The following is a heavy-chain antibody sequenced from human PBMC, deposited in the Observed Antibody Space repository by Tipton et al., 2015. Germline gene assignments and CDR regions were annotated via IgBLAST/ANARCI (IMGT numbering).Heavy chain of an antibody. V-gene: IGHV4-59*04. Sequence: TLSLTCTVSGGSINSHYWGWIRQPPGKGLEWIGSISHSGNTYYNPSLKSRVTMSRDTSKNQFSLTVTSVTAADTAVYYCARSRYTVTPDSWGQGTLVTVSS. CDR1: GGSINSHY. J-gene: IGHJ4*02. D-gene: IGHD4-17*01. CDR3: ARSRYTVTPDS. CDR2: ISHSGNT.